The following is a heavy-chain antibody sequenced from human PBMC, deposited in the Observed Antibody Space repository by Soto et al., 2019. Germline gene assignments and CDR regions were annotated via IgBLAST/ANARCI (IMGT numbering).Heavy chain of an antibody. CDR1: GGSFSGYY. J-gene: IGHJ4*02. Sequence: LSLTCAVYGGSFSGYYWSWIRQPPGKGLEWIGEINHSGSTNYNPSLKSRVTISVDTSKNQFSLKLSSVTAADTAVYYCARGDREAAPLFDYWGQGTLVTVSS. D-gene: IGHD6-6*01. CDR3: ARGDREAAPLFDY. V-gene: IGHV4-34*01. CDR2: INHSGST.